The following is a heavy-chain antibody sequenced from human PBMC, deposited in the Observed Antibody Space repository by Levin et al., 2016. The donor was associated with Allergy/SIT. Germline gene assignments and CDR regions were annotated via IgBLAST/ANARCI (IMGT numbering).Heavy chain of an antibody. CDR2: INHSGST. Sequence: SETLSLTCAVYGGSFSGYYWSWIRQPPGKGLEWIGEINHSGSTNYNPSLKSRVTISVDTSKNQFSLKLSSVTAADTAVYYCARGTPWIQLWFHDAFDIWGQGTMVTVSS. J-gene: IGHJ3*02. D-gene: IGHD5-18*01. V-gene: IGHV4-34*01. CDR3: ARGTPWIQLWFHDAFDI. CDR1: GGSFSGYY.